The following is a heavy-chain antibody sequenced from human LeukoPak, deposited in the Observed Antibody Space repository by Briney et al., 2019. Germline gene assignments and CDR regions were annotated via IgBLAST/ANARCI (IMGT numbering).Heavy chain of an antibody. CDR1: GFTFSSYS. D-gene: IGHD6-19*01. CDR2: ISSSSSYI. V-gene: IGHV3-21*04. CDR3: ARDGFVGQWLGYDAFDI. J-gene: IGHJ3*02. Sequence: GGSLRLSCAASGFTFSSYSMNWVRQAPGKGLEWVSSISSSSSYIYYADSVKGRFTISRHNSKNTLYLQMNSLRAEDTAVYYCARDGFVGQWLGYDAFDIWGQGTMVTVSS.